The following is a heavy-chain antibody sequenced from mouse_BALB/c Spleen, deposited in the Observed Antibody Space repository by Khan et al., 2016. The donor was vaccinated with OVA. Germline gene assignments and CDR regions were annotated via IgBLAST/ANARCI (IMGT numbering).Heavy chain of an antibody. CDR1: GYTFTNYG. J-gene: IGHJ4*01. CDR2: INTYTGEP. V-gene: IGHV9-3-1*01. Sequence: QIQLVQSGPELKKPGETVKISCKASGYTFTNYGMNWVKQAPGKGLKWMGWINTYTGEPTYADDFKGRFAFSLETSASTAYLQINNLKNEDTATYCCARGRNDRIDAMDYWGQGTSVTGSS. D-gene: IGHD2-14*01. CDR3: ARGRNDRIDAMDY.